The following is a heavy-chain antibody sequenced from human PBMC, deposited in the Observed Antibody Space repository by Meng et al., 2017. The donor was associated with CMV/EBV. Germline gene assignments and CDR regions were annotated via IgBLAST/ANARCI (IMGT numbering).Heavy chain of an antibody. CDR2: ISYDGSNK. J-gene: IGHJ5*02. CDR3: ARSGYCSSTSCYEGWFDP. Sequence: GGSLRRSWAASGVTCSSYAMHWVRQAPGKGLEWVAVISYDGSNKYYADSVKGRFTISRDHSKNTLYLQMNSLRAEDTAVYYCARSGYCSSTSCYEGWFDPWGQGTLVTVSS. CDR1: GVTCSSYA. V-gene: IGHV3-30*04. D-gene: IGHD2-2*01.